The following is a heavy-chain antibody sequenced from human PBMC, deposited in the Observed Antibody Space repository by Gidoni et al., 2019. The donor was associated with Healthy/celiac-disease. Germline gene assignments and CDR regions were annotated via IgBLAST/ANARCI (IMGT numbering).Heavy chain of an antibody. V-gene: IGHV3-30*18. CDR1: GFTFSSYG. CDR3: AKSLYCSRTSCYHFDY. Sequence: QVQLVESGGGVVQPGRSLRLSCAASGFTFSSYGMHWVRQAPGKGLEWVAVISYDGSNKYYADSVKGRFTISRDNSKNTLYLQMNSLRAEDTAVYYCAKSLYCSRTSCYHFDYWGQGTLVTVSS. CDR2: ISYDGSNK. D-gene: IGHD2-2*01. J-gene: IGHJ4*02.